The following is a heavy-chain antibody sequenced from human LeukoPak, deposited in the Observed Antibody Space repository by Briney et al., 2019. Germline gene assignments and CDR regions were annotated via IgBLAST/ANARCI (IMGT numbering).Heavy chain of an antibody. J-gene: IGHJ4*02. D-gene: IGHD1-26*01. CDR1: GLTFSSYS. CDR3: ASSGSYRFDY. CDR2: ITASGTAM. V-gene: IGHV3-48*02. Sequence: GGSLRLSCAASGLTFSSYSMNWVRQAPGKGLEWVSHITASGTAMFYADSVKGRFTISRDNAKNSLYLQMNSLRDEDTAVYYCASSGSYRFDYWGQGTLVTVSS.